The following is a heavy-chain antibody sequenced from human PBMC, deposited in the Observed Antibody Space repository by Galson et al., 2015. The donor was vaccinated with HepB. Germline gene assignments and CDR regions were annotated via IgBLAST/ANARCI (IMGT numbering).Heavy chain of an antibody. J-gene: IGHJ4*02. CDR1: GFTFSGSA. D-gene: IGHD6-13*01. CDR2: IRSKANNHAP. V-gene: IGHV3-73*01. Sequence: SLRLSCAASGFTFSGSAIHWVRQASGKGPEWVGRIRSKANNHAPSYVPSLSGRFTISRDDSKNMAYLHMKSLKPEDTAVYYCTRLGDFSGYSSKWGQGTLVTVSS. CDR3: TRLGDFSGYSSK.